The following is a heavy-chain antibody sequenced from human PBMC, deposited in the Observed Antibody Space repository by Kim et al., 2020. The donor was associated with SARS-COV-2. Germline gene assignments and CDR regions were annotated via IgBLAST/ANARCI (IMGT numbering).Heavy chain of an antibody. D-gene: IGHD3-16*01. Sequence: GGSLRLSCAASGFTFSSYAMNWVRQGPGKGLEWVSGISGSSGIDYHEASVKGRTTISGDDSKSTLYLQINRLAADATALYYSTRGQHNDSGGYADFDNW. CDR2: ISGSSGID. CDR3: TRGQHNDSGGYADFDN. CDR1: GFTFSSYA. V-gene: IGHV3-23*01. J-gene: IGHJ3*02.